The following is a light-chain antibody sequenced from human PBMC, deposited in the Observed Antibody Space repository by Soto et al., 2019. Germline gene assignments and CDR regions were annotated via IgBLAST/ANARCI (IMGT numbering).Light chain of an antibody. J-gene: IGLJ1*01. Sequence: QSVLTQPASVSGSPGQSITISCTGTRSDVGVYNYVSWYQQHPGKAPKLMIYDVSNRPSGVSNRVSGSKSGNTASLTISGLQAEDEADYYCSSHTSSSTLYVFGTGTKVTVL. CDR3: SSHTSSSTLYV. CDR2: DVS. CDR1: RSDVGVYNY. V-gene: IGLV2-14*01.